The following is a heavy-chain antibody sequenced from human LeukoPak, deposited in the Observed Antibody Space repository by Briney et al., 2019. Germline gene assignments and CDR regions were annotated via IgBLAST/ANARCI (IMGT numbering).Heavy chain of an antibody. CDR3: ARTVSSAGWSDDAFDI. V-gene: IGHV1-69*01. D-gene: IGHD6-19*01. Sequence: ASVKVSCKASGGTFSSYAISWVRQAPGQGLEWMGGIIPIFGTANYAQKFQGRVTITADESTSTAYMELSSLRSEDTAVYYCARTVSSAGWSDDAFDIWGQGTMVTVSS. CDR2: IIPIFGTA. J-gene: IGHJ3*02. CDR1: GGTFSSYA.